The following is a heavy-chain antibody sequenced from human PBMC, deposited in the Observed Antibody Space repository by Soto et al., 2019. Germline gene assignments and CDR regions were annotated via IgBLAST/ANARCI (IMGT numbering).Heavy chain of an antibody. CDR1: GFILSDCA. V-gene: IGHV3-48*01. J-gene: IGHJ6*03. CDR3: ARDLSWGSNWYYYMDV. Sequence: EVQLVESGGGLVQPGGSLRLSCATSGFILSDCAMNWVRQAPGKGLEWVSYISSSSSVIDYADSVKGRFTVSRDNARNSLYRQMNSLRAEDPAVYYCARDLSWGSNWYYYMDVWGKGTTVTVSS. D-gene: IGHD7-27*01. CDR2: ISSSSSVI.